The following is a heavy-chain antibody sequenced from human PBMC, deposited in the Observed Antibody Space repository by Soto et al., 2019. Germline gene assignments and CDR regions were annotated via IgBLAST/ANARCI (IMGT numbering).Heavy chain of an antibody. J-gene: IGHJ5*02. Sequence: ASVKVSCKASCYTFTSYGISWVRQAPGQGLEWMGWISAYNGNTNYAQKLQGRVTMTTDTSTSTAYMELRSLRSDDTAVYYCARDGQVRKYYDFWSGYHLDTENWFEPWGQGTQVTVSS. V-gene: IGHV1-18*01. CDR1: CYTFTSYG. D-gene: IGHD3-3*01. CDR2: ISAYNGNT. CDR3: ARDGQVRKYYDFWSGYHLDTENWFEP.